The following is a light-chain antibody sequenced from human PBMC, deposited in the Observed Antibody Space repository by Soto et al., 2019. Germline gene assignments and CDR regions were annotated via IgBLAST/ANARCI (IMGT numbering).Light chain of an antibody. CDR3: QQYYDFVPT. V-gene: IGKV1-5*01. Sequence: DIQLTQSPSTLSASVGDRVTISCRASQSISSWLAWYQQKPGKAPKLLIYDASVMQSGVPSRFSGSASGTEFTLTITTLQPGDFATYYCQQYYDFVPTFGLGTKVEIK. CDR1: QSISSW. CDR2: DAS. J-gene: IGKJ1*01.